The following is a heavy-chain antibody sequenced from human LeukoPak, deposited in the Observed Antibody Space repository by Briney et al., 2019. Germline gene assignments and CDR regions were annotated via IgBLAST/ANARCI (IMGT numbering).Heavy chain of an antibody. J-gene: IGHJ4*02. V-gene: IGHV3-30*18. Sequence: GRSLRLSCAASGFTFSSYGMHWVRQAPGKGLEWVAAISYDGSNKYYADSVKGRFSISRDNSKNTLYLQMNSLRAEDTAVYYCAKAGSYRATIDYWGQGTLVTVSS. CDR1: GFTFSSYG. CDR3: AKAGSYRATIDY. CDR2: ISYDGSNK. D-gene: IGHD1-26*01.